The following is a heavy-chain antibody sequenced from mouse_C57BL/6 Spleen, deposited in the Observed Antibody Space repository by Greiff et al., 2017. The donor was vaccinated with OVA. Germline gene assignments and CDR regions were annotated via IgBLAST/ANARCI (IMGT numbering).Heavy chain of an antibody. Sequence: DVHLVESGGGLVKPGGSLKLSCAASGFTFSDYGMHWVRQAPEKGLEWVAYISSGSSTIYYADTVKGRFTISRDNAKNTLFLQMTSLRSEDTAMCYCAKTTGTNYAMDYWGQGTSVTVSS. J-gene: IGHJ4*01. CDR1: GFTFSDYG. D-gene: IGHD4-1*01. V-gene: IGHV5-17*01. CDR2: ISSGSSTI. CDR3: AKTTGTNYAMDY.